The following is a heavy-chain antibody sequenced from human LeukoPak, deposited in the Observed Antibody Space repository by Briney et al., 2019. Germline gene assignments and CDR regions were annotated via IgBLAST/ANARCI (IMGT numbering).Heavy chain of an antibody. J-gene: IGHJ2*01. CDR3: ARLATTVTTNWYFDL. Sequence: SETLSLTCTVSGGSISIYYWSWIRQPPGKGLEWIGYIYYSGSTNYNPSLKSRVTISVDTSKNQFSLKLSSVTAADTAVYYCARLATTVTTNWYFDLWGRGTLVTVSS. CDR1: GGSISIYY. CDR2: IYYSGST. D-gene: IGHD4-17*01. V-gene: IGHV4-59*08.